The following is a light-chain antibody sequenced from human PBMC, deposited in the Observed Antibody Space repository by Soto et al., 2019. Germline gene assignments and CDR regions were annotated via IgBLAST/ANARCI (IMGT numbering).Light chain of an antibody. CDR1: QSISSW. CDR2: KAS. Sequence: DIQMTQSPSPLSASVGDRVTLTCRASQSISSWLAWYQQKPGKAPKLLIYKASSLESGVPSRFSGSGSGTEFTLTISSLQPDDFATYYCQQFQTFGQGTKVDIK. CDR3: QQFQT. V-gene: IGKV1-5*03. J-gene: IGKJ1*01.